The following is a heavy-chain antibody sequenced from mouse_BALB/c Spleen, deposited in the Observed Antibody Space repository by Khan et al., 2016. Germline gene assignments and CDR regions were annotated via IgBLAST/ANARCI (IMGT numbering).Heavy chain of an antibody. CDR2: IYPGNVNT. D-gene: IGHD2-4*01. V-gene: IGHV1S56*01. Sequence: QVQLKQSGPELVKPGASVRISCKASGHTFTSYYIHWVKQRPGQGLEWIGWIYPGNVNTKYNEKFKGKTTLTADKSSSTAYMQLSSLTSEDSAVYFCARSTMTQLDYWGQGTTLTVSS. J-gene: IGHJ2*01. CDR1: GHTFTSYY. CDR3: ARSTMTQLDY.